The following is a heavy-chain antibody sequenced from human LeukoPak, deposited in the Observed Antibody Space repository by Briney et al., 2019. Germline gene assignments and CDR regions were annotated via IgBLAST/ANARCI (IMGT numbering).Heavy chain of an antibody. CDR3: ARGKVVTMVRGVIITYFDY. Sequence: ASVKVSCKASGYSFTRYLIHWVRQAPGQGLEWMGIIIPSDGSTSYAQKFQGRVTMTRDTSTSTVYMELSSLRFEDTAVYYCARGKVVTMVRGVIITYFDYWGQGTLVTVSS. CDR1: GYSFTRYL. D-gene: IGHD3-10*01. J-gene: IGHJ4*02. V-gene: IGHV1-46*01. CDR2: IIPSDGST.